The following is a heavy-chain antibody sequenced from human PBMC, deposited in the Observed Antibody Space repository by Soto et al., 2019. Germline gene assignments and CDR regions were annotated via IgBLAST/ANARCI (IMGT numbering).Heavy chain of an antibody. Sequence: SETLSLTCTVSGGSISSGGYYWSWIRQHPGKGLEWIGYIYYSGSTYYNPSLKSRVTISVDTSKNQFPLKLSSVTAADTAVYYCARSSSGYHPFDYWGQGTLVTVSS. D-gene: IGHD3-22*01. V-gene: IGHV4-31*03. J-gene: IGHJ4*02. CDR2: IYYSGST. CDR3: ARSSSGYHPFDY. CDR1: GGSISSGGYY.